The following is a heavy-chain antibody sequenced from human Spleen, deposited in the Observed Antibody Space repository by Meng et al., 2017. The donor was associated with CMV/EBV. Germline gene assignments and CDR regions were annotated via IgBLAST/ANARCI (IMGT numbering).Heavy chain of an antibody. J-gene: IGHJ4*02. V-gene: IGHV4-4*02. D-gene: IGHD3-10*01. CDR1: GTSISTSNW. Sequence: CAVSGTSISTSNWWSWVRQPPGKGLEWIGEVYHSGYTNYNPSLKSRLTVSVDTSNNRFSLKMSSVTAADTAVYYCARVRSGGWHFDYWGRGTLVTVSS. CDR3: ARVRSGGWHFDY. CDR2: VYHSGYT.